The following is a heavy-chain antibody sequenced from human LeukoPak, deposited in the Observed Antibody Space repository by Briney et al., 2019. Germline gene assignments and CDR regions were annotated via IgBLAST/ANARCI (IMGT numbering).Heavy chain of an antibody. V-gene: IGHV3-23*01. Sequence: GGSLRLSCAASEFSFDSYAMNWVRQAPGKGLEWVSAISGSGANTYYANSVKGRFTISRDNSKSTLFLQMDSPRAEDTAIYYCAKTSVSSGWPELFDFWGQGTLVTVSS. CDR3: AKTSVSSGWPELFDF. CDR1: EFSFDSYA. J-gene: IGHJ4*02. D-gene: IGHD6-19*01. CDR2: ISGSGANT.